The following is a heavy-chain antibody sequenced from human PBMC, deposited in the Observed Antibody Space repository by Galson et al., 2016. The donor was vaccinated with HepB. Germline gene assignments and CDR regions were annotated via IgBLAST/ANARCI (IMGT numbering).Heavy chain of an antibody. CDR1: GDSVSRYS. CDR3: ARVLGEVHPADH. V-gene: IGHV4-59*02. Sequence: SETLSLTCTVSGDSVSRYSWGWIRQPPGKGLEWIGYAHHSGRTNYNPSLKSRVTISLDTSKNQFSLMLTSVTAADTAVYYCARVLGEVHPADHWGQGTLVTVSS. CDR2: AHHSGRT. D-gene: IGHD4-17*01. J-gene: IGHJ4*02.